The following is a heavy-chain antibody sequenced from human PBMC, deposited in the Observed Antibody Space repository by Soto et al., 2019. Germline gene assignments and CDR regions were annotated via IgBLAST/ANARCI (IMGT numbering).Heavy chain of an antibody. CDR1: GGTFYTYT. Sequence: SVKVSCKASGGTFYTYTFSWVRQAPGQGLEWMGSITPIYPTTNYAEKFQGRLTVTADGSTNTAYMELNSLTSEDTAVYYCARIPRYSFPTSDDLDSWGQGTLVTAPQ. J-gene: IGHJ4*02. D-gene: IGHD5-18*01. CDR2: ITPIYPTT. CDR3: ARIPRYSFPTSDDLDS. V-gene: IGHV1-69*13.